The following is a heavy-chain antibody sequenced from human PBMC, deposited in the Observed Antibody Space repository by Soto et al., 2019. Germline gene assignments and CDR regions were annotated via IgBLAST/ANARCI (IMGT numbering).Heavy chain of an antibody. CDR3: ARSQGSSTSLEIYYYYYSGMDV. D-gene: IGHD2-2*01. J-gene: IGHJ6*02. CDR1: GGTFSSYT. CDR2: IIPISGTA. V-gene: IGHV1-69*01. Sequence: QVQLVQSGAEVKKPGSSVKVSCKASGGTFSSYTISWVRQAPGQGLEWMGGIIPISGTANYAQKFQGRVTITAEESTSTAYRELSSLRSEDTAVYYCARSQGSSTSLEIYYYYYSGMDVWGQGTTVTVSS.